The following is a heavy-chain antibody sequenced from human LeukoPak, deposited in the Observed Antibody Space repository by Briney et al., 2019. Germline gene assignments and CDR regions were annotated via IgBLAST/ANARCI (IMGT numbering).Heavy chain of an antibody. V-gene: IGHV3-23*01. J-gene: IGHJ3*02. CDR1: GFTFSSYA. D-gene: IGHD3-10*01. CDR3: ARDGDGITMVNYADAFDI. CDR2: ISGSGGST. Sequence: GGSLRLSCAASGFTFSSYAMSWVRQAPGKGLEWVSAISGSGGSTYYADSVKGRFTISRDNSKNTLYLQMNSLRAEDTAVYYCARDGDGITMVNYADAFDIWGQGTMVTVSS.